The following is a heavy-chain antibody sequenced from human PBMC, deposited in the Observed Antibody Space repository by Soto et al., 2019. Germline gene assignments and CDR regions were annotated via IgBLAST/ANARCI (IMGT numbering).Heavy chain of an antibody. J-gene: IGHJ4*02. CDR3: ARGWRAAFDY. CDR1: GRSFSGYQ. V-gene: IGHV4-34*01. D-gene: IGHD6-25*01. Sequence: QVQLQQWGAGLLKPSETLSLTCAVTGRSFSGYQWTWFRQPPGKGLEWIGEINHSGGTNYNASLESRVTLSLDQTKNQFSLRLTSVTAADKAVYYCARGWRAAFDYWGQGTLVTVS. CDR2: INHSGGT.